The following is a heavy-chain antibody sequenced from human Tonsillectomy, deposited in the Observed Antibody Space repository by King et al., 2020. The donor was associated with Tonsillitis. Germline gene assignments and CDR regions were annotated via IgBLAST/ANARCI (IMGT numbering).Heavy chain of an antibody. J-gene: IGHJ4*02. D-gene: IGHD3-10*01. CDR3: ARSFGSGSFDYSFDY. V-gene: IGHV3-48*01. CDR2: ISGSSSTI. Sequence: VQLVESGGGLVQPGGSLRLSCAASGFTFSSYGMSWVRQAPGKGLEWVSYISGSSSTIYYADSVKGRFTISRDNAKNSLYLQMNSLRAEDTALYYCARSFGSGSFDYSFDYWGQGSLVPVSS. CDR1: GFTFSSYG.